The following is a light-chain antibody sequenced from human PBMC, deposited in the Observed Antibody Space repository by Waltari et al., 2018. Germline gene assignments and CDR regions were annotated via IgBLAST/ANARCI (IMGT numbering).Light chain of an antibody. CDR3: QHYLRLPVT. Sequence: EIVLTQSPGTLSLSLGARATVSCRSSQSVSRALAWYQQQPGQAPRLLIYGASTRATGIPDRFSGSRSGTDFSLTISRLEPDDFAVYYCQHYLRLPVTFGQGTTEEI. V-gene: IGKV3-20*01. J-gene: IGKJ1*01. CDR1: QSVSRA. CDR2: GAS.